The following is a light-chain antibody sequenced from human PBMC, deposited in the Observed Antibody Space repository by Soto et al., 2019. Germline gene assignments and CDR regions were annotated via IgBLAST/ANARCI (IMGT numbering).Light chain of an antibody. CDR2: SNK. Sequence: QSVLTQPPSASGTPGQRVTISCSGSSSNIGSNTVNWYQQLPGTAPILLIYSNKQRPSGVPDRFSGSKSGTSASLAISGLQSEDEADYYCAAWDDSLNGYVFGTGTKVTVL. CDR3: AAWDDSLNGYV. CDR1: SSNIGSNT. J-gene: IGLJ1*01. V-gene: IGLV1-44*01.